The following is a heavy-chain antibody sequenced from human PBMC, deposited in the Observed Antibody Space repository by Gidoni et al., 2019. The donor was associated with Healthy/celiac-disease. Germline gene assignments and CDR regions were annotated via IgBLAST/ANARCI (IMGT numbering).Heavy chain of an antibody. CDR3: AKDTAMVTYYYYYGMDV. J-gene: IGHJ6*02. Sequence: LESGGGLVQPGGSLRLSCAASGFTFSSHAMSWVRQAPGKGLEWVSAISGSGGSTYYADSVKGRFTISRDNSKNTLYLQMNSLRAEDTAVYYCAKDTAMVTYYYYYGMDVWGQGTTVTVSS. CDR1: GFTFSSHA. CDR2: ISGSGGST. V-gene: IGHV3-23*01. D-gene: IGHD5-18*01.